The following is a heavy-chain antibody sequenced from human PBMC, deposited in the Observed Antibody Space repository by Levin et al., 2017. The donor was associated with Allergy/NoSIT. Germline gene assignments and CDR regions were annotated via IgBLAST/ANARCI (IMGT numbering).Heavy chain of an antibody. Sequence: GGSLRLSCAASGLTFSNYGMHWVRQAPGKGLEWVALIWYDGSNEYYSDSVKGRFTVSRDNSKNTLYLQMNSLRAEDTAVYYCARDPLYSSGYRTLYFYYYYMDVWGKGTTVTVSS. CDR1: GLTFSNYG. CDR2: IWYDGSNE. D-gene: IGHD6-19*01. CDR3: ARDPLYSSGYRTLYFYYYYMDV. V-gene: IGHV3-33*01. J-gene: IGHJ6*03.